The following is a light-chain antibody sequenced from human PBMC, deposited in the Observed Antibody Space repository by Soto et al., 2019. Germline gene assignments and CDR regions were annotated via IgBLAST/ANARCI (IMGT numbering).Light chain of an antibody. CDR3: SSYGGSNNFV. Sequence: QSVLTQPPSASGSPGQSVTISCTGTSSDVGGYNFVSWYQHFPGKATKLIIYEVTKRPSGVPDRFSGSKSGNTASLTVSGLQTDDEADYYCSSYGGSNNFVFGTGTKVTVL. CDR1: SSDVGGYNF. J-gene: IGLJ1*01. V-gene: IGLV2-8*01. CDR2: EVT.